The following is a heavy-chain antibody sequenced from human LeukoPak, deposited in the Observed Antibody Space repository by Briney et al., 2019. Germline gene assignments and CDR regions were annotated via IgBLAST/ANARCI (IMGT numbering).Heavy chain of an antibody. J-gene: IGHJ4*02. Sequence: GGSLRPSCAASGSTFDDYGMTWVRQAPGKGLEWVSGINWNGDTRGYADSVKGRFTISRDNAKNSLYLQMNSLRAEDTALYYCARGTGTLDYWGQGTLVTVSS. CDR1: GSTFDDYG. D-gene: IGHD1-7*01. CDR2: INWNGDTR. CDR3: ARGTGTLDY. V-gene: IGHV3-20*04.